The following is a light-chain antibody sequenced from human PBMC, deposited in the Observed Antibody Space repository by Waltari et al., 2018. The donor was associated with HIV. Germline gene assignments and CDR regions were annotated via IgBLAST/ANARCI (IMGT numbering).Light chain of an antibody. CDR2: ATS. J-gene: IGKJ4*01. CDR1: AIGRS. Sequence: AIGRSLAWFQQKPGQSPMALIYATSILHTGVPARFNGSRSGTEFALTIANLEAADFGTYYCQQYDDLPRTFGGGT. CDR3: QQYDDLPRT. V-gene: IGKV1-16*01.